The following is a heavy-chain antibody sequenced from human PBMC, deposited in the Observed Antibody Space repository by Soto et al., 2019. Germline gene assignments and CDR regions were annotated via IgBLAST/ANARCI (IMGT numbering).Heavy chain of an antibody. CDR2: ISYDGSSK. V-gene: IGHV3-30*18. CDR3: TNGRRQQPPLD. D-gene: IGHD6-13*01. Sequence: QVQLVESGGGVVQPGRSLRLSCAASGFTFSNYVMQWVRQAPGKGLEWVAVISYDGSSKFYADSEGRFTISRDNSKNTLYLQINSLIASDTAVYYCTNGRRQQPPLDWGQGTLVTVSS. CDR1: GFTFSNYV. J-gene: IGHJ4*02.